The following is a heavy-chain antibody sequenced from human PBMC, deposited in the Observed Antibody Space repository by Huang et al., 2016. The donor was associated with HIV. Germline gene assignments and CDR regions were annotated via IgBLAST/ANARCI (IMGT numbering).Heavy chain of an antibody. CDR3: AKESRWFSDLDT. CDR2: ISYDGRSG. V-gene: IGHV3-30*18. J-gene: IGHJ5*02. CDR1: GFTFSNFG. D-gene: IGHD2-15*01. Sequence: QVQLVESGGGVVQPGGSLRLSCAASGFTFSNFGMHWVRQAPGKGLEWVAVISYDGRSGRDSESVKGRFTISRDNPMNTLYLQMNSLRPNDTAVYYCAKESRWFSDLDTWGQGTLVTVSS.